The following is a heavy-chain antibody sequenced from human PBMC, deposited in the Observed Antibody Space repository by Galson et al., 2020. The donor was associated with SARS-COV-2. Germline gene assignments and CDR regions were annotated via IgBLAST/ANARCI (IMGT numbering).Heavy chain of an antibody. D-gene: IGHD7-27*01. CDR1: GFIFSDYY. Sequence: TGGSLRLSCEASGFIFSDYYMSWIRQVPGKGLEWVSYISGYSDNIYYVDSVRGRFTISRDNAKNSLYLQMNSLRAEDTAIYYCARGTGGVDYWGQGTLVTVSS. CDR3: ARGTGGVDY. V-gene: IGHV3-11*01. J-gene: IGHJ4*02. CDR2: ISGYSDNI.